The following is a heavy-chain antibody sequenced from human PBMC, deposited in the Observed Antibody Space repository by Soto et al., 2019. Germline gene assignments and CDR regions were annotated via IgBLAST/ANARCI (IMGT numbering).Heavy chain of an antibody. D-gene: IGHD2-15*01. CDR2: ISGNGGST. Sequence: TGGSLRLSCAASGLTFSSYAMSWVRQGPGKGLEWVSTISGNGGSTFYTTDSVKGRFTISRDNSKNTLYLQMNSLRAEDTAVYYCAKGYLGYCNGGGCRYPMEYYGMDVWGQGTTVTVSS. J-gene: IGHJ6*02. V-gene: IGHV3-23*01. CDR3: AKGYLGYCNGGGCRYPMEYYGMDV. CDR1: GLTFSSYA.